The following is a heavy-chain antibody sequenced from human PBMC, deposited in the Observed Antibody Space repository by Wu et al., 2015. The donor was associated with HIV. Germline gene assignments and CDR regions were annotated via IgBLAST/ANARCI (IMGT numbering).Heavy chain of an antibody. CDR3: ARGEGIVGATMGY. CDR2: INPNSGGT. V-gene: IGHV1-2*02. J-gene: IGHJ4*02. Sequence: VQXVQSGAEVKKPGAVTVKGLLQGVLDTTFTGYYMHWVRQAPGQGLEWMGWINPNSGGTNYAQKFQGRVTMTRDTSISTAYMELSRLRSDDTAVYYCARGEGIVGATMGYWGQGTLVTVSS. D-gene: IGHD1-26*01. CDR1: DTTFTGYY.